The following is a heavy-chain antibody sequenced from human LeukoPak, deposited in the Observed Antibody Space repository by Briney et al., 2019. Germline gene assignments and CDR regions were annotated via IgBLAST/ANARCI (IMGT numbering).Heavy chain of an antibody. Sequence: GGSLRLSCAASGFTFSNYAMSWVRQAPGKGLEWVSTISDTGSSTYYADSVKGRFTISRDNSKNTLYLQMHSLRAEDTAIYYCTKRGTVTTFGHCDFWGQGTLVTVSS. V-gene: IGHV3-23*01. J-gene: IGHJ4*02. CDR3: TKRGTVTTFGHCDF. CDR2: ISDTGSST. CDR1: GFTFSNYA. D-gene: IGHD4-17*01.